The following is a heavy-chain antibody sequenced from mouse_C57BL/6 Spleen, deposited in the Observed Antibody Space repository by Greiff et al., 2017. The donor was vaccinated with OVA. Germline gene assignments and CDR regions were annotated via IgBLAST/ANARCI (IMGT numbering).Heavy chain of an antibody. CDR2: ISGGGGNT. J-gene: IGHJ2*01. CDR1: GFTFSSYT. V-gene: IGHV5-9*04. CDR3: ARVRGDYFDY. Sequence: EVQLVESGGGLVKPGGSLKLSCAASGFTFSSYTMSWVRQTPEKRLEWVATISGGGGNTYYPDSVKGRFTISRDNAKNTLYLQMSSLKSEDTAMYYCARVRGDYFDYWGQGTTLTVSS.